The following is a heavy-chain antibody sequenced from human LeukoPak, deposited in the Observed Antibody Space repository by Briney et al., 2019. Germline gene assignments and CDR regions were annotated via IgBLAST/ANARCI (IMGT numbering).Heavy chain of an antibody. V-gene: IGHV4-39*07. Sequence: SETLSLTCTVSGGSIISTSYYWGWLRPPPGEGLEWIGSLDYSGSNYYNPSLKSRVTISVDTTKNQSSLNLSSVSAADTAVYSCARASASSWYERRLHAYYYYMDVWGKGTTVTVSS. CDR1: GGSIISTSYY. CDR3: ARASASSWYERRLHAYYYYMDV. J-gene: IGHJ6*03. CDR2: LDYSGSN. D-gene: IGHD6-13*01.